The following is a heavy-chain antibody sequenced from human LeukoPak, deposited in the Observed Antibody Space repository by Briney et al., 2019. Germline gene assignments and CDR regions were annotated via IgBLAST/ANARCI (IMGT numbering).Heavy chain of an antibody. V-gene: IGHV1-2*02. CDR3: APFHDTSGYLIFAY. CDR2: INPNSGGT. J-gene: IGHJ4*02. CDR1: GYTFTGYY. Sequence: GASVKVSCKASGYTFTGYYMHWVRQAPGQGLEWMGWINPNSGGTNYAQKFQGRVTMTRDTSISTAYMELSRLRSDDTAVYYCAPFHDTSGYLIFAYWGQGTLVTVSS. D-gene: IGHD3-22*01.